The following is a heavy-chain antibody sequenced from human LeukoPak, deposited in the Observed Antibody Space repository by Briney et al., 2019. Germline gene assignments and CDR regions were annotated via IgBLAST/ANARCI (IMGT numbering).Heavy chain of an antibody. V-gene: IGHV2-5*08. CDR1: GASISNYYW. Sequence: TLSLTCTVSGASISNYYWSWIRQPPGKALEWLALIYWDDDKRYSPSLKSRLTITKDTSKNLVVLTMTHMDPVDTATYYCAHSQVAKPPDSWGQGTLVTVSS. D-gene: IGHD2-15*01. CDR3: AHSQVAKPPDS. CDR2: IYWDDDK. J-gene: IGHJ4*02.